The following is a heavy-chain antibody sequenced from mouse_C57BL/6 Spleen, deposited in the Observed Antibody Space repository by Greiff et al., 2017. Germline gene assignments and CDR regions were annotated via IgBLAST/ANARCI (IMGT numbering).Heavy chain of an antibody. CDR3: ARGISNYEAY. Sequence: QVQLQQSGAELVRPGTSVKLSCKASGYTFTSYWMHWVKQRPGQGLEWIGVIDPSDSYTNYNQKFKGKATLTVDTSSSTAYMQLSSLTSEDSAVYYCARGISNYEAYWGQGTLVTVSA. J-gene: IGHJ3*01. V-gene: IGHV1-59*01. CDR1: GYTFTSYW. D-gene: IGHD2-5*01. CDR2: IDPSDSYT.